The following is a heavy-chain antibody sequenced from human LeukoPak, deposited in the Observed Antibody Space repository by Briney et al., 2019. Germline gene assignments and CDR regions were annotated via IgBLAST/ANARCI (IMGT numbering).Heavy chain of an antibody. D-gene: IGHD6-19*01. CDR2: IYYSGST. CDR1: GGSISSGGYY. J-gene: IGHJ4*02. Sequence: SQTLSLTCTVSGGSISSGGYYWSWIRQHPGKGLEWIGYIYYSGSTYYNPSLKSRVTISVDTSKNQFSLKLSSVTAADTAVYYCARGITSIAVAGYFDYWGQGTLVTVSS. V-gene: IGHV4-31*03. CDR3: ARGITSIAVAGYFDY.